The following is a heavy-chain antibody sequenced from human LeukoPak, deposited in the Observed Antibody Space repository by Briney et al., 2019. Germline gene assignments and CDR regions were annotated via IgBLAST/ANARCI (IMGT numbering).Heavy chain of an antibody. J-gene: IGHJ5*01. V-gene: IGHV3-7*01. CDR2: IKRDGTEK. Sequence: GGSLRLSCAASGFTFSSYWMNWVRQAPGKGLEWVANIKRDGTEKTYVDSVRGRFSISRDNAKNSLYMQMDSLRAEDTSGYYCAKEGAYPIITYDSWGQGALVTVSS. CDR1: GFTFSSYW. CDR3: AKEGAYPIITYDS. D-gene: IGHD3-10*01.